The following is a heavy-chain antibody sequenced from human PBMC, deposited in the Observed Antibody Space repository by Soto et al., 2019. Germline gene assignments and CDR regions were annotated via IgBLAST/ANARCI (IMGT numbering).Heavy chain of an antibody. J-gene: IGHJ6*03. CDR1: EFTFSRHG. D-gene: IGHD3-10*01. V-gene: IGHV3-33*01. CDR3: ARERTFGDNKHNYMDV. CDR2: IWSDGSNE. Sequence: QVQLVESGGGVVQPGRSLRLSCAASEFTFSRHGMHWVRQAPGKGLQWVGVIWSDGSNEVYADSVKGRFIISRDNSKNILYMQMNSLRAEDTAVYYCARERTFGDNKHNYMDVWGTGITVPVSS.